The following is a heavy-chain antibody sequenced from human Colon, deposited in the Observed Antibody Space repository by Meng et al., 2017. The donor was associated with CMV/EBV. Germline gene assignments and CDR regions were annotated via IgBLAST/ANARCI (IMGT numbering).Heavy chain of an antibody. CDR3: ARDPKVLDTTLATGY. Sequence: GESLKISCAASGFTFSSYSMNWVRQAPGKGLEWVSSISPTSSNIFYADSVRGRFNVFRDNAQNSVFLQMNNLRAEDTGVYYCARDPKVLDTTLATGYWGQGTLVTVSS. CDR1: GFTFSSYS. J-gene: IGHJ4*02. CDR2: ISPTSSNI. D-gene: IGHD5-18*01. V-gene: IGHV3-21*01.